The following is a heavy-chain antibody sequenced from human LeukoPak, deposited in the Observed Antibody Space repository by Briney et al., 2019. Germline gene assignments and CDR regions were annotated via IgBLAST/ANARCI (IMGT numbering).Heavy chain of an antibody. V-gene: IGHV1-18*01. CDR1: GYTFTSYG. CDR3: ARGRRRIAVAAKSWFDP. D-gene: IGHD6-19*01. J-gene: IGHJ5*02. Sequence: ASVKVSCKASGYTFTSYGISWVRQAPGQGLEWMGWISAYNGNTNYAQKLQGRVTMTTDTSTSTAYMELRSLRSDDTAVYYCARGRRRIAVAAKSWFDPWGQGTLVTVSS. CDR2: ISAYNGNT.